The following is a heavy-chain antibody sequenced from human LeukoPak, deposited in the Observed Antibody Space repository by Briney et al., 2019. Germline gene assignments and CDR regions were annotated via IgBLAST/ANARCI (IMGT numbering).Heavy chain of an antibody. V-gene: IGHV3-30*02. CDR2: IRRDGDVI. D-gene: IGHD3-10*01. J-gene: IGHJ3*01. Sequence: GGSLRLSCEASGFTFSSFGMHWVRQAPGKGLEWVAFIRRDGDVIYYADSMKGRFTISRDNSKNTLFLQMNSLRPDDTAVYYCAKDLDGSGTYYNTGQDAFDFWGQGTMVTVSS. CDR3: AKDLDGSGTYYNTGQDAFDF. CDR1: GFTFSSFG.